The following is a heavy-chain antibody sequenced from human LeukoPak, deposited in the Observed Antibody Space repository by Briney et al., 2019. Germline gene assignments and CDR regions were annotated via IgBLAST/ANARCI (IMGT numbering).Heavy chain of an antibody. CDR2: ISSSGSTI. CDR3: AKVQTTVTTRGAFDI. D-gene: IGHD4-17*01. V-gene: IGHV3-11*01. CDR1: GFTFSDYY. Sequence: GGSLRLSCAASGFTFSDYYMSWLRQAPGKGLEWVSYISSSGSTIYYADSVKGRFTISRDNAKHSLYLQMNSLRAEDMALYYCAKVQTTVTTRGAFDIWGQGTMVTVSS. J-gene: IGHJ3*02.